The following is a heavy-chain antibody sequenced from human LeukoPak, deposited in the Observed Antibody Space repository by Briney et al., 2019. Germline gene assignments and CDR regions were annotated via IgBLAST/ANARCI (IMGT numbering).Heavy chain of an antibody. CDR3: ARGWLRSGFDL. J-gene: IGHJ4*02. V-gene: IGHV6-1*01. CDR2: TYYSSKWYT. Sequence: SQTLSLTCAISGDSVSNAWNWIRQSPSRGLEWLGRTYYSSKWYTDYAVSVKGRVSINPDTSKNQLSLQLSSVTPEDTAVYYCARGWLRSGFDLWGQGTLVTVSS. CDR1: GDSVSNA. D-gene: IGHD5-12*01.